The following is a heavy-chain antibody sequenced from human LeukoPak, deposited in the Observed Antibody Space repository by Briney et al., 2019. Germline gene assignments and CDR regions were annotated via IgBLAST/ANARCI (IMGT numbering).Heavy chain of an antibody. V-gene: IGHV3-48*03. CDR3: ATGRTAYDY. Sequence: PGGSLRLSCAASGFTFSSYEMNWVRQAPGKGLEWVSYISSSGSTIYYADSVKGRFTISRDNAKNTLYLQMNSLRADDTAVYYCATGRTAYDYWGQGTLVTVSS. CDR2: ISSSGSTI. J-gene: IGHJ4*02. CDR1: GFTFSSYE. D-gene: IGHD1-14*01.